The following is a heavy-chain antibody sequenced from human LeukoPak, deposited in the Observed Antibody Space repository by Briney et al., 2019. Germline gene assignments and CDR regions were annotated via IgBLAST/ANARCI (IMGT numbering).Heavy chain of an antibody. Sequence: GGSLRLSCAASGFTFSSYGMHWVRQAPGKGLEWVAVISYDGSNKYYADSVKGRFTISRDNSKNTLYLQMNSLRAEDTAVYYCAKGPFVVVVADPPDYWGQGTLVTVSS. CDR3: AKGPFVVVVADPPDY. J-gene: IGHJ4*02. CDR1: GFTFSSYG. V-gene: IGHV3-30*18. CDR2: ISYDGSNK. D-gene: IGHD2-15*01.